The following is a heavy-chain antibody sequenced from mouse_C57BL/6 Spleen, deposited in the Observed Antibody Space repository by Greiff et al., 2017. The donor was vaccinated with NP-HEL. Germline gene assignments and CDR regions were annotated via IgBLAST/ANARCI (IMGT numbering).Heavy chain of an antibody. J-gene: IGHJ2*01. Sequence: QVQLQQPGAELVKPGASVKLSCKASGYTFTSYWMHWVKQRPGQGLEWIGMIHPNSGSTNYNEKCKSKATLTVDKSSSTAYMQLSSLTSEDSAVYYCARWLYGKNYWGQGTTLTVSS. CDR1: GYTFTSYW. CDR3: ARWLYGKNY. D-gene: IGHD2-1*01. CDR2: IHPNSGST. V-gene: IGHV1-64*01.